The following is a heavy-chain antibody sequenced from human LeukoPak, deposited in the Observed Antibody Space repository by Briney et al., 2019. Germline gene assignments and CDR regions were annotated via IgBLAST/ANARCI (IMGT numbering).Heavy chain of an antibody. V-gene: IGHV3-53*01. CDR3: ARERGRGRDSPWFDY. CDR1: GFIVSGDF. CDR2: IYSDGST. J-gene: IGHJ4*02. D-gene: IGHD1-26*01. Sequence: GGSLRLSCAASGFIVSGDFMSWVRQAPGKGLEWVSVIYSDGSTYYADSVKGRFTISRDNSKNTLDLQMTGLRAEDTAVYYCARERGRGRDSPWFDYWGQGTLVTASS.